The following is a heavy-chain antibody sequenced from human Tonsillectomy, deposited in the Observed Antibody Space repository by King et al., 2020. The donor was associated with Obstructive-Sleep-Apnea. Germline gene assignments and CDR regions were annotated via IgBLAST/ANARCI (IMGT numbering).Heavy chain of an antibody. CDR2: ITAKTNGGTI. CDR1: GFTFSPAW. CDR3: TADLFESNGDCNDY. Sequence: VQLVESGGGLVRPGESLRLSCAASGFTFSPAWLTWVRQAPGKGLECVGRITAKTNGGTIDYAAAVKGRFIISRDDADNTLYLHMNRLRTEDTAVYYCTADLFESNGDCNDYWGQGTLVAVAS. D-gene: IGHD2-21*01. J-gene: IGHJ4*02. V-gene: IGHV3-15*01.